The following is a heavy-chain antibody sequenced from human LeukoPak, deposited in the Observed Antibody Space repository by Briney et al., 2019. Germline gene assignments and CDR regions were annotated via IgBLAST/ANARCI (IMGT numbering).Heavy chain of an antibody. CDR3: AKDRPNFYENSGHYYRRDGDS. J-gene: IGHJ5*01. Sequence: GGSLTLSCAASGFTFYMYAVSWVRQAPGKGLEWVASMCGTAGCTFYPDSVKGRFTISRDNSKHILYLQMNSLRAEDTAIYYCAKDRPNFYENSGHYYRRDGDSWGQGTLVTVSS. V-gene: IGHV3-23*01. CDR1: GFTFYMYA. D-gene: IGHD3-22*01. CDR2: MCGTAGCT.